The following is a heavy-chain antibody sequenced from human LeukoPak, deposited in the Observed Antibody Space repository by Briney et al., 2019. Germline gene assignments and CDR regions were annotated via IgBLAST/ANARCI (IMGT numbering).Heavy chain of an antibody. D-gene: IGHD4-17*01. CDR2: ISYDGSNK. CDR1: GFTFSSYG. V-gene: IGHV3-30*03. J-gene: IGHJ4*02. Sequence: GGSLRLSCAASGFTFSSYGMHWVRQAPGEGLEWVAVISYDGSNKYYADPVKGRFTISRDNSKNTLYLQMNSLRAEDTAVYYCAPPGEATVDYWGQGTLVTVSS. CDR3: APPGEATVDY.